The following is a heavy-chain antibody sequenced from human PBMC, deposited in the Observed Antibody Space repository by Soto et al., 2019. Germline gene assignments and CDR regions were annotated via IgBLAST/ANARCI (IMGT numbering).Heavy chain of an antibody. V-gene: IGHV1-58*01. CDR3: PRVMDYCDPYYYYGMDV. CDR2: IDVGSGNA. Sequence: ASVKVSCKTSGFTFSTSAVHWVRQARGHRLQWIGWIDVGSGNANCAQMLQERVTISRDMSTSTAYMELSSLRAEDTAVYYCPRVMDYCDPYYYYGMDVWGQGTTVTVSS. J-gene: IGHJ6*02. D-gene: IGHD3-22*01. CDR1: GFTFSTSA.